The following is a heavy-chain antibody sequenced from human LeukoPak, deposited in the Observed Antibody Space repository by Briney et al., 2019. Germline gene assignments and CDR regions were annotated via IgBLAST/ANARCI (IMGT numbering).Heavy chain of an antibody. CDR2: ISWNSGSI. CDR3: AKDQRIAAAGTFDY. CDR1: GFTFDDYA. D-gene: IGHD6-13*01. Sequence: GRSLRLSCAASGFTFDDYAMPWVRQAPGKGLEWVSGISWNSGSIGYADSVKGRFTISRDNAKNSLYLQMNSLRAEDTALYYCAKDQRIAAAGTFDYWGQGTLVTVSS. J-gene: IGHJ4*02. V-gene: IGHV3-9*01.